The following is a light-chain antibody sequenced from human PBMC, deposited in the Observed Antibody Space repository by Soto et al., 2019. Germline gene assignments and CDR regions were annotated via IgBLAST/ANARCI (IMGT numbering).Light chain of an antibody. CDR2: RNN. Sequence: QSVLTQPPSASGTPGQGVTISCSGSTANIGSNYVYWYQQLPGTAPKLLIYRNNQRPSGVPDRFSGSKSGTSASLAISGLRSDDEAAYFCATWDESQNGFYVFGTGTKVPVL. CDR3: ATWDESQNGFYV. J-gene: IGLJ1*01. CDR1: TANIGSNY. V-gene: IGLV1-47*01.